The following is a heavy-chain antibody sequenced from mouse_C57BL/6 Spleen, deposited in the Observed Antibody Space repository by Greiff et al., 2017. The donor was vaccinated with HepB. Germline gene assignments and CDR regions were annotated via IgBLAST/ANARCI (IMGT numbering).Heavy chain of an antibody. J-gene: IGHJ4*01. Sequence: QVQLQQPGAELVKPGASVKLSCKASGYTFTSYWMHWVKQRPGQGLEWIGMIHPNSGSTNYNEKFKSKATLTVDKSSSTADMQLSSLTSEDSAVYYCARYYGSSYNYAMDYWGQGTSVTVSS. CDR1: GYTFTSYW. CDR3: ARYYGSSYNYAMDY. D-gene: IGHD1-1*01. V-gene: IGHV1-64*01. CDR2: IHPNSGST.